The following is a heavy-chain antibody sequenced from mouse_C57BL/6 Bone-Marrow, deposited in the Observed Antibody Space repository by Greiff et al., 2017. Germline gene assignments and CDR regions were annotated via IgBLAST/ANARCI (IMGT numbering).Heavy chain of an antibody. CDR2: IDPSDSET. V-gene: IGHV1-52*01. J-gene: IGHJ4*01. CDR1: GYTFTSYW. D-gene: IGHD2-4*01. Sequence: LQQPGAELVRPGSSVKLSCKASGYTFTSYWMHWVKQRPIQGLEWIGNIDPSDSETHYNQKFKDKATLTVDKSSSTAYMQLSSLTSEDSAVYYCARRGLRPNYYAMDYWGQGTSVTVSS. CDR3: ARRGLRPNYYAMDY.